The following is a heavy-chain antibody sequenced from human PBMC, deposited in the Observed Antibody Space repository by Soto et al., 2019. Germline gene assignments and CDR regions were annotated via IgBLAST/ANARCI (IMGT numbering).Heavy chain of an antibody. CDR3: AKEGYGSGSYSPGVVYY. Sequence: EVLLLESGGGVVQPWWSLRVSCAASGFTFGTYAMSWVRQAPGKGLEWVSGISGSGGSTYHADSVKGRFTKSRDNSKNTLYLQMESLRVEDTAVYYCAKEGYGSGSYSPGVVYYWGQGTLVTVSS. CDR1: GFTFGTYA. J-gene: IGHJ4*02. V-gene: IGHV3-23*01. CDR2: ISGSGGST. D-gene: IGHD3-10*01.